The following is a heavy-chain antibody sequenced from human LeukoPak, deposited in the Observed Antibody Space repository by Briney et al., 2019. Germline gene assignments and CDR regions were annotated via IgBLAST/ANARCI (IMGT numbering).Heavy chain of an antibody. D-gene: IGHD3-9*01. CDR1: GFTFSSYA. Sequence: GGSLRLSCAASGFTFSSYAMSWVRQAPGKGLEWVSAISGSGGSTYYADSVKGRFTISRDNSKNTLYLQMNSLRAEDTAVYYCAKDTNYDILTGLGHAFDNWGQGTMVTVSS. V-gene: IGHV3-23*01. CDR3: AKDTNYDILTGLGHAFDN. J-gene: IGHJ3*02. CDR2: ISGSGGST.